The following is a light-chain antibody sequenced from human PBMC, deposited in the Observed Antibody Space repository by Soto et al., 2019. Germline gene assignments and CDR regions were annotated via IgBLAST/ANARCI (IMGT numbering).Light chain of an antibody. CDR3: KQYYGWVKT. Sequence: EIVMTQSPATLSVSLGERATLSCRASQSVNDNLAWYQHKPGQAPRLLFYGVFTRATGIPARFSGSGSGTDFTLTISSVQSEDFAVYYCKQYYGWVKTFGQGTKLEI. V-gene: IGKV3D-15*01. J-gene: IGKJ2*01. CDR2: GVF. CDR1: QSVNDN.